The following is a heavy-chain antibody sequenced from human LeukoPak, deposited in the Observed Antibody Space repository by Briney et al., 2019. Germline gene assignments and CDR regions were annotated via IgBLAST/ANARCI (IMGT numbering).Heavy chain of an antibody. CDR1: GGSISSGGYY. V-gene: IGHV4-30-2*01. CDR2: IYHSGST. CDR3: ARDLGLSGAFDI. J-gene: IGHJ3*02. D-gene: IGHD3-16*01. Sequence: PSETLSLTCTVSGGSISSGGYYWSWIRQPPGKGLEWIGYIYHSGSTYYNPSLKSRVTISVDRSKNQFSLKLSSVTAADTAVYYCARDLGLSGAFDIWGQGTMVTVSS.